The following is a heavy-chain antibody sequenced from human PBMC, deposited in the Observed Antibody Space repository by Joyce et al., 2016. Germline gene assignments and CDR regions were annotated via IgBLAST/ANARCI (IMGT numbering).Heavy chain of an antibody. CDR2: ISYDGNNT. D-gene: IGHD1-14*01. J-gene: IGHJ4*02. Sequence: QVKLVESGGGVVQPGRSLRLSCAASGFTVSGRSMHWVRQAPRKVLDWVAIISYDGNNTYYVDSMKGRFTISRDNSKNTVYLQVDSLRTEDTAVYYCARDGPKTTWDPGYYFDFWGQGTLVTVSS. CDR1: GFTVSGRS. V-gene: IGHV3-30*04. CDR3: ARDGPKTTWDPGYYFDF.